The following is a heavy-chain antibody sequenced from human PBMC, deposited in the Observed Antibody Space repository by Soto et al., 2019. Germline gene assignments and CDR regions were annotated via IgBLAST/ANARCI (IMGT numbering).Heavy chain of an antibody. CDR1: GGTFSSYA. J-gene: IGHJ4*02. CDR2: IIPIFGTA. V-gene: IGHV1-69*06. D-gene: IGHD5-12*01. Sequence: SVKVSCKASGGTFSSYAISWVRQAPGQGLEWMGGIIPIFGTANYAQKFQGRVTITADKSTSTAYMELSSLRSEDTAVYYCAREGRDGYNSRFDHWGQGTLVTVSS. CDR3: AREGRDGYNSRFDH.